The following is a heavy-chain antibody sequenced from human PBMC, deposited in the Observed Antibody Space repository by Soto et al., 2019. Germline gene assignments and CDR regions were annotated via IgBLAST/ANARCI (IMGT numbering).Heavy chain of an antibody. CDR1: GGSISSGGYY. CDR3: ARGRGPQLPGWFDP. J-gene: IGHJ5*02. D-gene: IGHD2-2*01. CDR2: IYHSGTT. V-gene: IGHV4-31*01. Sequence: QVQLQESGPGLVKPSQTLSLTCTVSGGSISSGGYYWSWIRQHPGKGLEWIGYIYHSGTTYYNPSLKSQGTIPVDRSKDQFALKRPSVTAADTAVYYCARGRGPQLPGWFDPWGPGTLVTVSS.